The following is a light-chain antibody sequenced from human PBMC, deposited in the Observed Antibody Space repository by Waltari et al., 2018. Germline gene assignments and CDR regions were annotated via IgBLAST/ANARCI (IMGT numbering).Light chain of an antibody. J-gene: IGKJ1*01. V-gene: IGKV1-NL1*01. CDR3: HQYYLPPWT. CDR1: QGISNA. CDR2: AAS. Sequence: DIKMTQSPSSLSASVGDRVTITCRASQGISNALAWYQQKPGRAPNLLLYAASRLKSGVPSRFSGGGSGTDYTLTISSLQPEDFATYYCHQYYLPPWTFGQGTKVEIK.